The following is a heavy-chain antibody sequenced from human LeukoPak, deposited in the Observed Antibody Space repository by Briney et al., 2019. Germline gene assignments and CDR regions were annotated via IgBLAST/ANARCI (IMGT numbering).Heavy chain of an antibody. CDR3: ARDYGYGSGSYFLRYFDY. CDR1: GDSISGYY. Sequence: PSETLSLTCTVSGDSISGYYWSWIRQSPGKGLEWIAYINYSGRTNYNLSLKNRVTISVDTSNNQFSLKLSSVTAADTAVYYCARDYGYGSGSYFLRYFDYWGQGTLVTVSS. J-gene: IGHJ4*02. CDR2: INYSGRT. V-gene: IGHV4-59*12. D-gene: IGHD3-10*01.